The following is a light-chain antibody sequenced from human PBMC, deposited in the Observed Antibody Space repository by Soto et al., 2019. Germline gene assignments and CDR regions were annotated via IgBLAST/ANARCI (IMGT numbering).Light chain of an antibody. CDR1: ISDVGAYNY. CDR3: SSYTSGTTPYV. CDR2: AVS. J-gene: IGLJ1*01. V-gene: IGLV2-14*01. Sequence: QSALTQPASVSGSPGQSITISCTGTISDVGAYNYVSWYQHHPGKAPKLMIFAVSNRPSGISNRFSGSKSGNTASLTISGLQAEDEADYYCSSYTSGTTPYVFGTGTKV.